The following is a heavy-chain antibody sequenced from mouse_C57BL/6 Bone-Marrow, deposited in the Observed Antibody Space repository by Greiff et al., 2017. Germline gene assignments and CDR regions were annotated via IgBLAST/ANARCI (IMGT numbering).Heavy chain of an antibody. J-gene: IGHJ4*01. Sequence: QVQLKQSGAELVRPGASVTLSCKASGYTFTDYEMHWVKQTPVHGLEWIGAIDPETGGTAYNQKFKGKAILTADKSSSTAYMELRSLTSEDSAVYYWSKITTVVANYAMDYWGQGTSVTVSS. V-gene: IGHV1-15*01. CDR3: SKITTVVANYAMDY. CDR1: GYTFTDYE. D-gene: IGHD1-1*01. CDR2: IDPETGGT.